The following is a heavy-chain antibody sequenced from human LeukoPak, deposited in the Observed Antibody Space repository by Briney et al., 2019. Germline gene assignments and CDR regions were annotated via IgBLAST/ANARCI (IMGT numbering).Heavy chain of an antibody. V-gene: IGHV1-69*13. J-gene: IGHJ6*03. CDR3: AREGASSSPYYYYMDV. D-gene: IGHD6-6*01. CDR2: IIPIFGTA. Sequence: SVKVSCKASGGTFSSYAISWVRQAPGQGLEWMGGIIPIFGTANYAQKFQGRVTITADESTSTAYMELSSLRSEDTAVYYCAREGASSSPYYYYMDVWGKGTTVTVSS. CDR1: GGTFSSYA.